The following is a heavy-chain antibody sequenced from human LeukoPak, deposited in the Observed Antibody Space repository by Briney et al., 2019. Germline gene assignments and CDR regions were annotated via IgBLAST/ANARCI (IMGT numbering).Heavy chain of an antibody. CDR1: GGSFSSDSYY. D-gene: IGHD3-3*01. CDR2: ISYSGNT. Sequence: SETLSLTCGISGGSFSSDSYYWGWIRQSPGKGLEWIGSISYSGNTYYNPSLQSRVTISEDTSRNQFSLKLTSVTAADTAVYHCAREPSAFWGGYYIGGHFDYWGQGVLVTVSS. V-gene: IGHV4-39*07. CDR3: AREPSAFWGGYYIGGHFDY. J-gene: IGHJ4*02.